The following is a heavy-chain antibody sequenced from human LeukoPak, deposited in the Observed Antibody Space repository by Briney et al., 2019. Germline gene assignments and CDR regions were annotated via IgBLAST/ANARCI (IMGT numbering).Heavy chain of an antibody. CDR3: ARDLMRDIVVVPAAIDWFDP. CDR1: GLTFSSCS. CDR2: ISSSSSYI. D-gene: IGHD2-2*02. J-gene: IGHJ5*02. V-gene: IGHV3-21*01. Sequence: PGGSLRLSCAASGLTFSSCSMNWVRQAPGKGLEWVSSISSSSSYIYYADSVKGRFTISRDNAKNSLYLQMNSLRAEDTAVYYCARDLMRDIVVVPAAIDWFDPWGQGTLVTVSS.